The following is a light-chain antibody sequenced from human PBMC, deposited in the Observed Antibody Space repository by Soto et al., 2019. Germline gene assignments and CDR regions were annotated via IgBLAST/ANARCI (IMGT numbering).Light chain of an antibody. J-gene: IGLJ3*02. V-gene: IGLV2-23*02. CDR1: SSDVGSYNL. CDR3: CSYAGSRV. CDR2: EVS. Sequence: QLVLTQPASVSGSPGQSITISCTGTSSDVGSYNLVSWYQQHPGKAPKLMIYEVSKRPSGVSNRFSGSKSGNTASLTISGLQAEDEADYYCCSYAGSRVFGGGTKLTVL.